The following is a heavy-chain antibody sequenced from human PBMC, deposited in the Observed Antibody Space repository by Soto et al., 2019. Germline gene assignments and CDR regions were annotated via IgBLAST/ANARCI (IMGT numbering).Heavy chain of an antibody. Sequence: GASVKVSCKASGFTFTSSAMQWVRQARGQRLEWIGWIVVGSGNTNYAQKFQERVTITRDMSTSTAYMELSSLRSEDTAVYYCAAARGLRSGAFDIWGQGTMVTVSS. CDR3: AAARGLRSGAFDI. D-gene: IGHD4-17*01. V-gene: IGHV1-58*02. CDR1: GFTFTSSA. CDR2: IVVGSGNT. J-gene: IGHJ3*02.